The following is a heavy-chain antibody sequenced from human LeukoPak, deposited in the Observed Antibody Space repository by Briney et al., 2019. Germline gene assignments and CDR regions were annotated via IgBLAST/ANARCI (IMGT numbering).Heavy chain of an antibody. CDR3: ARESVVVTRVNAFDI. CDR1: GFTFSTYS. V-gene: IGHV3-21*04. D-gene: IGHD2-21*02. CDR2: ISSSGTYI. J-gene: IGHJ3*02. Sequence: GGSLRLSCAASGFTFSTYSMNWVRQAPGKGLEWVSSISSSGTYIYYADSVKGRFTISRDNSKNTLYLQMNSLRAEDTAVYYCARESVVVTRVNAFDIWGQGTMVTVSS.